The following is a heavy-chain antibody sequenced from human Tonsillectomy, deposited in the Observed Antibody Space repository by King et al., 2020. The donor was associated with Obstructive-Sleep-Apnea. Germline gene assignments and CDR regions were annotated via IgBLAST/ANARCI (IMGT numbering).Heavy chain of an antibody. CDR1: GYTFTGYY. Sequence: VQLVESGAEVKKPGASVKVSCKASGYTFTGYYMHWVRQAPGQGLEWMGWINPNSGGTNYAQQFQGRVTMTRDTSINTAYMELSRLRSDDTAVYYCARDVNYDILTGYYSGDAFDIWGQGTMVTVSS. CDR2: INPNSGGT. CDR3: ARDVNYDILTGYYSGDAFDI. V-gene: IGHV1-2*02. D-gene: IGHD3-9*01. J-gene: IGHJ3*02.